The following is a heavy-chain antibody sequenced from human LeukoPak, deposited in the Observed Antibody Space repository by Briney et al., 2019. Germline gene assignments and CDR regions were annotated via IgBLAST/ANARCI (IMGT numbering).Heavy chain of an antibody. V-gene: IGHV4-59*01. J-gene: IGHJ3*02. Sequence: SETLSLTCTVSGGSISTYYWSWIRQSPGKGLEWIGYIYYTGSTYYNPSLKSRVTISLDTSKSQFSLKMSFVTAADTAVYYCARHIGNGDYPADAFDIWGQGTMVTVSS. CDR3: ARHIGNGDYPADAFDI. CDR1: GGSISTYY. CDR2: IYYTGST. D-gene: IGHD4-17*01.